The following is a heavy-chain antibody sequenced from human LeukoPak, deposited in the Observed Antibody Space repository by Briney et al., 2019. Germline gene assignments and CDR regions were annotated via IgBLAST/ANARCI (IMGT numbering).Heavy chain of an antibody. Sequence: GGSLRLSCAASGFTFSSYSMNWVRQAPGKGLEWVSSISSSSSYIYYADSVKGRFTTSRDNAKNSLYLQMNSLRAEDTAVYYCARNPGYCSGGSCLGQFDYWGQGTLVTVSS. J-gene: IGHJ4*02. CDR2: ISSSSSYI. CDR3: ARNPGYCSGGSCLGQFDY. D-gene: IGHD2-15*01. CDR1: GFTFSSYS. V-gene: IGHV3-21*01.